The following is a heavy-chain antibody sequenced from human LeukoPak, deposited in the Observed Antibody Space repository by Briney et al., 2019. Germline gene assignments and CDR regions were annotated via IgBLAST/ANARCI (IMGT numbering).Heavy chain of an antibody. CDR1: GFTFDDYA. CDR3: AKDSDLSIRGITVDY. D-gene: IGHD3-16*01. J-gene: IGHJ4*02. Sequence: PGGSLRLSRAISGFTFDDYAMYWVRQAPGKGLEWVSGINWSGERIAYADSVKGRFTISRDNAKNSVFLQMNSLKPEDTAFYYCAKDSDLSIRGITVDYWGQGTLVTVSS. V-gene: IGHV3-9*01. CDR2: INWSGERI.